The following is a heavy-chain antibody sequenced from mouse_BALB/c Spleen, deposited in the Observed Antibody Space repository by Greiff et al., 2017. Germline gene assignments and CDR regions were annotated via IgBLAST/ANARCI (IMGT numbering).Heavy chain of an antibody. Sequence: DVKLVESGGGLVKPGGSLKLSCAASGFTFSSYAMSWVRQTPEKRLEWVASISSGGSTYYPDSVKGRFTISRDNARNILYLQMSSLRSEDTAMYYCARLGGADYWGQGTTLTVSS. CDR2: ISSGGST. V-gene: IGHV5-6-5*01. J-gene: IGHJ2*01. D-gene: IGHD1-1*02. CDR3: ARLGGADY. CDR1: GFTFSSYA.